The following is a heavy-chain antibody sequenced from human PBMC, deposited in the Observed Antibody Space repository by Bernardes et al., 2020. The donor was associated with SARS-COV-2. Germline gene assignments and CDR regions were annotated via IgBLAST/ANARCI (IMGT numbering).Heavy chain of an antibody. CDR3: TRGSKIIDY. CDR2: VYTSGST. J-gene: IGHJ4*02. V-gene: IGHV4-4*07. CDR1: GASLSNYY. D-gene: IGHD6-13*01. Sequence: SETLSLTCTVSGASLSNYYWSWIRQPAGKGLEWIGRVYTSGSTNYNPSLESRVTMSVDTSKNQFSLKVTSMTAADTAMCYCTRGSKIIDYWGQGILVTVSS.